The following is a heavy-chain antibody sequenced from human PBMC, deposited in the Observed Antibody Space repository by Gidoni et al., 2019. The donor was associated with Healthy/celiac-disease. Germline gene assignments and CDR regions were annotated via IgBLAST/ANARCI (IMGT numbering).Heavy chain of an antibody. Sequence: QVQLVESGGGVVQPGGSLRLSCAASGFTFSSYGMHWVRQAPGKGLELVAFIRYYGSNKYYADSVKGRFTISRDNSKNTLYLQMNSLRAEDTAVYYCAKDWRAVAGDPYGMDVWGQGTTVTVSS. CDR3: AKDWRAVAGDPYGMDV. V-gene: IGHV3-30*02. CDR1: GFTFSSYG. D-gene: IGHD6-19*01. CDR2: IRYYGSNK. J-gene: IGHJ6*02.